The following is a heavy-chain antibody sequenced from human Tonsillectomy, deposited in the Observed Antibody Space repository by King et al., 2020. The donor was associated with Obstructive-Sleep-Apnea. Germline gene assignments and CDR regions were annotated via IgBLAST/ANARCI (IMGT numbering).Heavy chain of an antibody. V-gene: IGHV3-30*04. CDR3: ARTTPFDY. Sequence: VQLVESGGGVVQPGRSLRLSCAASGFTFSNYAMHWVRQAPGEGLEWVAVISLDGTNTYYADSVQGRFTISRDNSKNTLYLQVNSLRAEDTALYYCARTTPFDYWGQGTLVTVSS. J-gene: IGHJ4*02. D-gene: IGHD1-26*01. CDR1: GFTFSNYA. CDR2: ISLDGTNT.